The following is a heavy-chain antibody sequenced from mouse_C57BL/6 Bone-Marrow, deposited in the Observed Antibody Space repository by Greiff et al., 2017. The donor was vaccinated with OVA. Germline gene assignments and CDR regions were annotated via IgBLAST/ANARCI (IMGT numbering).Heavy chain of an antibody. D-gene: IGHD4-1*01. CDR1: GYSFTGYY. Sequence: EVQLQESGPELVKPGASVKISCKASGYSFTGYYMNWVKQSPEKSLEWIGEISPSTGGTTYNQKFKAKATLTVDKSSSTAYMQLKSLTSEDSAVYYCARGLGGSPFDYWGQGTTLTVSS. J-gene: IGHJ2*01. CDR3: ARGLGGSPFDY. V-gene: IGHV1-42*01. CDR2: ISPSTGGT.